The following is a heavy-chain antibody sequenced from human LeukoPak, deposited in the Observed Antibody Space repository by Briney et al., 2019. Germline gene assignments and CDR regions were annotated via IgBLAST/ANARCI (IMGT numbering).Heavy chain of an antibody. CDR3: ARFRPPSSGPEEGEYYSDY. J-gene: IGHJ4*02. Sequence: SQTLSLTCAISGDSVSSNSAAWNWIRQSPSRGLEWLGRTYYRSKWYNDYAVSVKSRITINPDTSKNQFSLQLNSVTPEDTAVYYCARFRPPSSGPEEGEYYSDYWGQGTLVTVSS. CDR2: TYYRSKWYN. CDR1: GDSVSSNSAA. D-gene: IGHD6-19*01. V-gene: IGHV6-1*01.